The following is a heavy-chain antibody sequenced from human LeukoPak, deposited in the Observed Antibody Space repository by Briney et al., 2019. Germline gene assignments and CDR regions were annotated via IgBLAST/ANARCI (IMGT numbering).Heavy chain of an antibody. CDR3: ARGGSFVEY. CDR1: GFTFSNYE. Sequence: GGSLRLSCAASGFTFSNYEMHWVRRAPGRGLEWVSYISSGGSTVYYADSVKGRFTVSRDDAKNSLYLQMSSLRAEDTAVYYCARGGSFVEYWGQGTLVSVSS. J-gene: IGHJ4*02. D-gene: IGHD3-10*01. V-gene: IGHV3-48*03. CDR2: ISSGGSTV.